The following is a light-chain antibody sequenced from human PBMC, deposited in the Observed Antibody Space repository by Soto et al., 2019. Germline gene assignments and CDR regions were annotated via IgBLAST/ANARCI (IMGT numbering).Light chain of an antibody. CDR1: QSVSHNH. V-gene: IGKV3-20*01. J-gene: IGKJ2*01. CDR2: VAS. CDR3: QEYGSSPYT. Sequence: EIVLTQSPGTLSLSPGERATLSCRASQSVSHNHLAWYQQKPGQAPRLLIYVASNRATAFPDRFSGSGSGTDFTLTISRLEPEDFAVYYCQEYGSSPYTFGQGTKLEIK.